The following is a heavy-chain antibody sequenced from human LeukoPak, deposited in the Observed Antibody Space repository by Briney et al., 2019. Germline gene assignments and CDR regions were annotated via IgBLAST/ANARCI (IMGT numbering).Heavy chain of an antibody. V-gene: IGHV4-59*01. J-gene: IGHJ5*02. CDR2: IYYSGST. CDR1: GGSISSYY. Sequence: SETLSLTCTVSGGSISSYYWSWIRQPPRKGLEWIGYIYYSGSTNYNPSLKSRVTISVDTSKNQFSLKLSSVTAADTAVYYCARGCSAGTPHNWFDPWGQGTLVTVSS. CDR3: ARGCSAGTPHNWFDP. D-gene: IGHD6-13*01.